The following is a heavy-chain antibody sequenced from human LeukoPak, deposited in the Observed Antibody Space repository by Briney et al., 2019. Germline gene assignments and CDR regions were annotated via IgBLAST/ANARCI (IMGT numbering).Heavy chain of an antibody. CDR2: ISYDGSNE. CDR1: GFAFSSYT. D-gene: IGHD3-22*01. Sequence: GGSLRLSCAASGFAFSSYTIHWVRQAPGKGLEWVAVISYDGSNEYYADSVKGRFTISRDNSKNTLYLQMNSLRADDTAVYYCAKDGTGYSTYYFDYWGQGTQVTVSS. CDR3: AKDGTGYSTYYFDY. J-gene: IGHJ4*02. V-gene: IGHV3-30-3*01.